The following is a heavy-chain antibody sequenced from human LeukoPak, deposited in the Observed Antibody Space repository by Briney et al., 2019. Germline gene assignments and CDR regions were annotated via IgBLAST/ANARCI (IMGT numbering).Heavy chain of an antibody. D-gene: IGHD3-10*01. CDR1: GFTFSSYA. CDR2: ISGSGGST. J-gene: IGHJ4*02. CDR3: AKEMDSRDYYGSGSCDY. Sequence: GGSLRLSCAASGFTFSSYAMSWVRQAPGKGLEWVSAISGSGGSTYYADSVKGRFTISRDNSKNTLYLHMNSLRAEDTAVYYCAKEMDSRDYYGSGSCDYWGQGTLVTVSS. V-gene: IGHV3-23*01.